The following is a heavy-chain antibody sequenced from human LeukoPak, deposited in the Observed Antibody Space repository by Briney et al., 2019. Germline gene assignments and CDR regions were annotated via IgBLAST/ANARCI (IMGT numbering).Heavy chain of an antibody. CDR1: GFTFDNYA. V-gene: IGHV3-9*01. CDR2: INWNSGTM. CDR3: AKDLSSLLMGGTPD. D-gene: IGHD2-15*01. Sequence: PGRSLRLSCAASGFTFDNYAMHWVRQAPGKGLEWVSGINWNSGTMGYADSVRGRFTISRDNAKKSLYLHMKSLRVEDTALYYCAKDLSSLLMGGTPDWGQGTLVTVSS. J-gene: IGHJ4*02.